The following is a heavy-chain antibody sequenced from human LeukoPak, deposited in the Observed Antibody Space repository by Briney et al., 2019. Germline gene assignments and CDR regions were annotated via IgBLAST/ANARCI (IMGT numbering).Heavy chain of an antibody. J-gene: IGHJ4*02. Sequence: GGSLRLSCAASGFTFSSYSMNWVRQAPGKGLEWVSYISSSSSTIYYADSVKGRFTISRDNAKNSLYLQMNSLRAEDTAVYYCARDSGYSSGWYHFDSWGQGTLVTVSS. D-gene: IGHD6-19*01. CDR3: ARDSGYSSGWYHFDS. V-gene: IGHV3-48*04. CDR1: GFTFSSYS. CDR2: ISSSSSTI.